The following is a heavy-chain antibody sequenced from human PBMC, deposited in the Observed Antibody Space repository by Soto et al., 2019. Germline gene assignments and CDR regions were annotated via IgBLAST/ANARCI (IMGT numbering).Heavy chain of an antibody. D-gene: IGHD3-3*02. CDR3: ARASPHFGMDV. Sequence: GGSLILSWAASGFTFSSGDMHWVRQATGKGLEWVSAIGTAGDTYYPGSVKGRFTISRENAKNSLYLQMNSLRAGDTAVYYCARASPHFGMDVWGQGTTVTVSS. CDR1: GFTFSSGD. J-gene: IGHJ6*02. CDR2: IGTAGDT. V-gene: IGHV3-13*01.